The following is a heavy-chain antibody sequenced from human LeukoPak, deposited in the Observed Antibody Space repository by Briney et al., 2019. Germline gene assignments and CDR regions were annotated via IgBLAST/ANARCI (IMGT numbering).Heavy chain of an antibody. J-gene: IGHJ1*01. Sequence: ASVKVSCKASGYTFTSYGITWLRQAPGQGLEWMGWISVYNGNTKYAQKLQGRVTMTTDTSTSTAYMELSSLRSEDTAVYYRARVDGDIEYFQHWGQGTLVTVSS. D-gene: IGHD4-17*01. V-gene: IGHV1-18*01. CDR2: ISVYNGNT. CDR1: GYTFTSYG. CDR3: ARVDGDIEYFQH.